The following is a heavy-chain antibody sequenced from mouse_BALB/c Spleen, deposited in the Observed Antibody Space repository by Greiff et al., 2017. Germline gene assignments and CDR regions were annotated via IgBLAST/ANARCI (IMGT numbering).Heavy chain of an antibody. J-gene: IGHJ4*01. V-gene: IGHV1-82*01. Sequence: QVQLKQSGPELVKPGASVKISCKASGYAFSSYWMNWVKQRPGQGLEWIGRIYPGDGGTNYNGKFKGKATLTADKSSSTAYMQLSSLTSVDSAVFCMARSSGPTGAMDYWGQGTSVTVSS. D-gene: IGHD1-1*01. CDR2: IYPGDGGT. CDR3: ARSSGPTGAMDY. CDR1: GYAFSSYW.